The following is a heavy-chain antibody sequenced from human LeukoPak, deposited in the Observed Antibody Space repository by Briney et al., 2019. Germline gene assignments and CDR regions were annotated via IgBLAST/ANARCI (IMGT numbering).Heavy chain of an antibody. CDR2: IIPIFGTA. V-gene: IGHV1-69*05. J-gene: IGHJ4*02. CDR1: GGTFSSYA. D-gene: IGHD6-6*01. CDR3: AGTSIAASPFDY. Sequence: SVRVSCKASGGTFSSYAISWVRQAPGQGLEWMGRIIPIFGTANYAQKFQGRVTITTDESTSTAYMELSSLRSEDTAVYYCAGTSIAASPFDYWGQGTLVTVSS.